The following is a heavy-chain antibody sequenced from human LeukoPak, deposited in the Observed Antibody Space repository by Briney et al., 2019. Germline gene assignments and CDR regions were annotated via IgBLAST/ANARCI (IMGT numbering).Heavy chain of an antibody. Sequence: PSQTLSLTCTVSGGSIGTSAYYWNWIRQHPGKGLEGIEFISDSGSTLYNASLKSRISISSDTSKNQFSLKLTSVTAADMAVYYCARGRYSYGWNDSWGQGTLVTVSS. CDR3: ARGRYSYGWNDS. CDR1: GGSIGTSAYY. V-gene: IGHV4-31*03. CDR2: ISDSGST. D-gene: IGHD3-16*02. J-gene: IGHJ5*01.